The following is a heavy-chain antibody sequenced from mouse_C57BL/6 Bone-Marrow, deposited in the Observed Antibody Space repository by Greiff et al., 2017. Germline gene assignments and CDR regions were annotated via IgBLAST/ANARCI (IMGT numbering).Heavy chain of an antibody. V-gene: IGHV1-55*01. Sequence: QVQLQQPGAELVKPGASVKMSCKASGYTFPSYWITWVKQRPGQGLEWIGDLYPGSGSTNYNEKFTSKATLTLDTSSSTAYMQLSSLTSEDSAVYYCAIPKVLDWDVGVAYWGQGTLVTVSA. D-gene: IGHD4-1*01. CDR2: LYPGSGST. CDR1: GYTFPSYW. CDR3: AIPKVLDWDVGVAY. J-gene: IGHJ3*01.